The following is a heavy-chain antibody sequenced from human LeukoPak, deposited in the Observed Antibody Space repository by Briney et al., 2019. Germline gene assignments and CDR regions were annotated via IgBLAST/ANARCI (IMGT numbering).Heavy chain of an antibody. V-gene: IGHV1-2*02. CDR1: GYTFTDYY. D-gene: IGHD6-13*01. CDR3: ARGGGIALAGTRFDF. CDR2: INPNGGGI. Sequence: ASVKVSCKASGYTFTDYYMHWVRQAPGQGLEWMGWINPNGGGITYAQKFQARVTMARDTSITTVHMELSSLRSDDTAVYYCARGGGIALAGTRFDFWGRGTLVTVSS. J-gene: IGHJ4*02.